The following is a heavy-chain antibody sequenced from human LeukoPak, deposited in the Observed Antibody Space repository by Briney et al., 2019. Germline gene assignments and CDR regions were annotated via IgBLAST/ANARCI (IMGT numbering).Heavy chain of an antibody. CDR2: ISGSGGST. V-gene: IGHV3-23*01. D-gene: IGHD1-14*01. CDR1: GFTFSSYG. J-gene: IGHJ4*02. Sequence: GGTLRLSCAASGFTFSSYGMSWVRQAPGKGLEWVSAISGSGGSTYYADSVKGRFTISRDNSKNTLYLQMNSLRAEDTAVYYCARCGIPLDYWGQGSLVSVSS. CDR3: ARCGIPLDY.